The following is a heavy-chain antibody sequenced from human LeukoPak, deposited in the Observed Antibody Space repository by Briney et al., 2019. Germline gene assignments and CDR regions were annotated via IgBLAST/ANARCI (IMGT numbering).Heavy chain of an antibody. D-gene: IGHD6-19*01. CDR3: ARDRDMGYSSGWTPLDN. V-gene: IGHV3-23*01. Sequence: GGSLRLSCAASGFTFSSYAMSWVRQAPGKGLEWVSAISGSGGSTYYADSVKGRFTISRDNSKNTLYLQMSSLRVEDTAIYFCARDRDMGYSSGWTPLDNWGQGTLVTVSP. J-gene: IGHJ4*02. CDR2: ISGSGGST. CDR1: GFTFSSYA.